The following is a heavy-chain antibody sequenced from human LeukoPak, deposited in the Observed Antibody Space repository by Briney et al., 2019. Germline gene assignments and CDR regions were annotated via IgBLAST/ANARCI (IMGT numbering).Heavy chain of an antibody. J-gene: IGHJ3*02. CDR2: INPNSGGT. Sequence: ASVTVSCKASGYTFTGYYMHWVRQAPGQGLEWMGWINPNSGGTNYAQKFQGRVTMTRDTSISTAYMELSRLRSDDTAVYYCARGAQRWLQFANAFDIWGQGTMVTVSS. CDR1: GYTFTGYY. CDR3: ARGAQRWLQFANAFDI. V-gene: IGHV1-2*02. D-gene: IGHD5-24*01.